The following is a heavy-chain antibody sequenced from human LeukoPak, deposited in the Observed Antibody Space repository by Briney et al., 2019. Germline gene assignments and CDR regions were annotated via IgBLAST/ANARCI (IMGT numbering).Heavy chain of an antibody. Sequence: SETLSLTCTVSSVSIRSSSYYWGWVRQPPGKGLEWIGSINDSGSTYSNPSLNSRVAIAVDTSKNQFSLSLSPVTATDTAVYYCARHGAAGGFDYWGQGTLVTVSS. CDR3: ARHGAAGGFDY. V-gene: IGHV4-39*01. CDR1: SVSIRSSSYY. D-gene: IGHD6-13*01. J-gene: IGHJ4*02. CDR2: INDSGST.